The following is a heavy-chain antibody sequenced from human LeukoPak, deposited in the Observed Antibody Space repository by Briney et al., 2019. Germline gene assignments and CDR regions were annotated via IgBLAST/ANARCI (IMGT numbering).Heavy chain of an antibody. J-gene: IGHJ4*02. CDR2: IHHDGRI. Sequence: ASETLSLTCDVSGGSIDSTNWWNWARQPPGKGLEWIGEIHHDGRINYNPSLKSRVTLSVDKSKNQFSLRLNSVTAADTAKYYCARSHDHLWGNYPDYWGQGTLVTVSS. V-gene: IGHV4/OR15-8*01. D-gene: IGHD3-16*02. CDR3: ARSHDHLWGNYPDY. CDR1: GGSIDSTNW.